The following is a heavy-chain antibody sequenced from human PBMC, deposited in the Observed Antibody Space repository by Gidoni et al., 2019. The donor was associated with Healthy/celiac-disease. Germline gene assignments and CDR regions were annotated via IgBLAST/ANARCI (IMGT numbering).Heavy chain of an antibody. D-gene: IGHD3-22*01. CDR2: ISYDGSNK. V-gene: IGHV3-30-3*01. CDR3: ARDPNYYDSSGYSY. Sequence: QVQLVESGGGVVQPGRSLRLSCAASGFTFSSYAMHWVRQAPGKGLEWVAVISYDGSNKYYADSVKGRFTISRDNSKNTLYLQMNSLRAEDTAVYYCARDPNYYDSSGYSYWGQGTLVTVSS. J-gene: IGHJ4*02. CDR1: GFTFSSYA.